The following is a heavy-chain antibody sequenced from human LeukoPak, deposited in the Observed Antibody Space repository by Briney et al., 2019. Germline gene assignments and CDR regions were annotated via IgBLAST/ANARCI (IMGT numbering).Heavy chain of an antibody. Sequence: GGSLRLSCAASGFSLSGYWMSWVRQAPGKGLEWVARLHADGSEKYYVDSVKGRFTISRDNAENSLYLQMNSLRVEDTAVYYCARGGYSFDYLGQGTLVTVSS. D-gene: IGHD5-12*01. V-gene: IGHV3-7*01. CDR3: ARGGYSFDY. J-gene: IGHJ4*02. CDR2: LHADGSEK. CDR1: GFSLSGYW.